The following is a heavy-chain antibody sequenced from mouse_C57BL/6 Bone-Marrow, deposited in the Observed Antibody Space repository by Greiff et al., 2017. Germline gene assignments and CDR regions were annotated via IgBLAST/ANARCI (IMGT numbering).Heavy chain of an antibody. CDR2: IYPGNSDT. CDR3: KGDYDLFAY. Sequence: VQLQESGTVLARPGASVKLSCKTSGYTFTSYWMHWVKQRPGQGLEWIGAIYPGNSDTNYNQKFKGKAKLTAVTSASTAYMELSSLTNEDSAFYYCKGDYDLFAYWGQGTRVTVAA. J-gene: IGHJ3*01. D-gene: IGHD2-13*01. V-gene: IGHV1-5*01. CDR1: GYTFTSYW.